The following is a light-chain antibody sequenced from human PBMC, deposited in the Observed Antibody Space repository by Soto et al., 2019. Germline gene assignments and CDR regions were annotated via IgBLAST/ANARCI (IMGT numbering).Light chain of an antibody. CDR2: AAS. CDR1: HSVSSSY. CDR3: QQYDASPLT. Sequence: EIVLTQSPGTLSLSPGDRATLACRASHSVSSSYLAWYQQKPGQAPRLLIYAASTRDTDIPDRFNGSGSGTDFALTISRLEHEDFPLYYCQQYDASPLTFGHGTKVDIK. V-gene: IGKV3-20*01. J-gene: IGKJ3*01.